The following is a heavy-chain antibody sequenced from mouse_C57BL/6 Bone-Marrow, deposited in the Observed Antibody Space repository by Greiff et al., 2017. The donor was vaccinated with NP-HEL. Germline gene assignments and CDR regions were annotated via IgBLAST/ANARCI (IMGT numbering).Heavy chain of an antibody. V-gene: IGHV1-9*01. Sequence: QVQLQQSGAELMKPGASVKLSCKATGYTFTGYWIEWVKQRPGHGLEWIGEILPGSGSTNYNEKFKGKATLTADKSSSTAYMELRSLTSEDSAVYFCARRGGLRRYFDVWGTGTTVTVSS. CDR2: ILPGSGST. D-gene: IGHD2-4*01. J-gene: IGHJ1*03. CDR1: GYTFTGYW. CDR3: ARRGGLRRYFDV.